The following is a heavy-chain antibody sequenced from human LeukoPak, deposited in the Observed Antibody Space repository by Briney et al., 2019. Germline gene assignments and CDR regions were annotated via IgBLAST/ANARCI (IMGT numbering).Heavy chain of an antibody. J-gene: IGHJ4*02. D-gene: IGHD6-13*01. V-gene: IGHV1-69*04. Sequence: GASVEVSCKASGGTFSSYAISWVRQALGQGLEWMGRIIPILGIANYAQKFQGRVTITADKSTSTAYMELSSLRSEDTAVYYCARGRGYSSSWYPPKSPPGPFDYWGQGTLVTVSS. CDR1: GGTFSSYA. CDR2: IIPILGIA. CDR3: ARGRGYSSSWYPPKSPPGPFDY.